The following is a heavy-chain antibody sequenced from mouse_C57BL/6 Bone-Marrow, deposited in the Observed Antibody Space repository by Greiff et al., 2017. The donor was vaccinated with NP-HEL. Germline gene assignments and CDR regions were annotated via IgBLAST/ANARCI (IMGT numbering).Heavy chain of an antibody. CDR3: ARPITTVYYFDY. D-gene: IGHD1-1*01. CDR2: IYPGDGDT. CDR1: GYAFSSSW. J-gene: IGHJ2*01. V-gene: IGHV1-82*01. Sequence: VKLVESGPELVKPGASVKISCKASGYAFSSSWMNWVKQRPGKGLEWIGRIYPGDGDTNYNGKFKGKATLTADKSSSTAYMQLSSLTSEDSAVYFCARPITTVYYFDYWGQGTTLTVSS.